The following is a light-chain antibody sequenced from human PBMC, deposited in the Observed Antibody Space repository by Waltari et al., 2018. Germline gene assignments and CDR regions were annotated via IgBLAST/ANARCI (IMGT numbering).Light chain of an antibody. Sequence: QSALTQPASVSGSPGPSITIPCPGTSSYVGAYYLFSWYQQHPGKAPQLMIYDVSNRPSGISNRFSGSKSGNTASLSISGLQTEDEAEYYCSAYTTSVTLVFGTGTKVTVL. CDR2: DVS. J-gene: IGLJ1*01. V-gene: IGLV2-14*03. CDR1: SSYVGAYYL. CDR3: SAYTTSVTLV.